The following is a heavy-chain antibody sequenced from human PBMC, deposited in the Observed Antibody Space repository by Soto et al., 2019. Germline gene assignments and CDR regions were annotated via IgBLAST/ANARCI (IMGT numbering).Heavy chain of an antibody. V-gene: IGHV3-30*02. CDR1: GVSFSNHA. CDR2: ISYDGSNK. D-gene: IGHD3-3*01. Sequence: QGQLVESGGGVVQPGRSLRLSCIGSGVSFSNHAMHWVRQAPGKGLEWVAYISYDGSNKAYADSVQGRFTISRDNSKNMVTLQVNSLRVEDSGVFHCAKEGRSYDNFWSGSVGSFDIWGRGTAVNVSS. J-gene: IGHJ3*02. CDR3: AKEGRSYDNFWSGSVGSFDI.